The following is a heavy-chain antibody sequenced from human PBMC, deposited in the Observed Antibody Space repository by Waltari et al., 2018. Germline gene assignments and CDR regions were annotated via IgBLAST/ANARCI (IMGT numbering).Heavy chain of an antibody. CDR3: ARGRVPEISSGWGNPFDI. D-gene: IGHD6-19*01. Sequence: QLVQSGAEVKKPGASVKVSCKASGYTFTSFPMHWVRQAPGQRLEWMGWINPANGDTKYSQDFQGRVTIVRDTSASTSYMELNSLRSEDMAVYYCARGRVPEISSGWGNPFDIWGQGTMVTVSS. V-gene: IGHV1-3*03. J-gene: IGHJ3*02. CDR1: GYTFTSFP. CDR2: INPANGDT.